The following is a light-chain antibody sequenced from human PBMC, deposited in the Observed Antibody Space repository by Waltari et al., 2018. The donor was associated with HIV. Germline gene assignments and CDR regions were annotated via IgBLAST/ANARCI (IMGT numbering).Light chain of an antibody. CDR1: QGIRND. V-gene: IGKV1-6*01. CDR2: AAS. J-gene: IGKJ1*01. Sequence: ALQMTQSPSSLSASVGDRITITCRASQGIRNDLGWYQQKPGKAPKLLIYAASSLQSGVPSRFSGSGSGTDFTLTISSLQPEDFVTYYCLQDYNYPWTFGQGTKVEIK. CDR3: LQDYNYPWT.